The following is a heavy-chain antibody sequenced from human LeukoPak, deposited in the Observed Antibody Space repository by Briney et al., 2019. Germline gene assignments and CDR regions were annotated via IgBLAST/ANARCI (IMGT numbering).Heavy chain of an antibody. J-gene: IGHJ4*02. CDR1: GFTFSSYS. D-gene: IGHD6-19*01. V-gene: IGHV3-21*01. Sequence: GGSLRLSCAASGFTFSSYSMNWVRQAPGKGLEWVSSISSSSSYIYYADSVKGRFTISRDNAKNSLYLQMNSLRAEDTAVYYCAGIVAVAGTVDYWGQGTLVTVSS. CDR2: ISSSSSYI. CDR3: AGIVAVAGTVDY.